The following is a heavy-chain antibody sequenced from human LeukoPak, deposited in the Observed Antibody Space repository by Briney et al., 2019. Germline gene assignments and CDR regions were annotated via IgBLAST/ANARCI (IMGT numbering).Heavy chain of an antibody. V-gene: IGHV4-31*03. CDR2: IYYSGRT. D-gene: IGHD4-17*01. J-gene: IGHJ6*02. CDR1: GDSISSGKSY. Sequence: SETLSLTCTVPGDSISSGKSYWTWVRQHPGKGLEWIGYIYYSGRTYYNASLKSRLRMSVDTSKNQFSLNLSSVTAADTAVYYCARKLDYGHNVPSNGLGVWGQGTTVTVSS. CDR3: ARKLDYGHNVPSNGLGV.